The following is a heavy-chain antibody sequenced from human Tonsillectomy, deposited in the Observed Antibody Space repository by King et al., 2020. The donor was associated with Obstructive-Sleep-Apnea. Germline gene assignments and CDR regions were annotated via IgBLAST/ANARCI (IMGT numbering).Heavy chain of an antibody. D-gene: IGHD2-2*01. J-gene: IGHJ6*02. CDR2: IKIKTDGGTP. Sequence: VQLVESGGGLVKPGGSLRLSCAASGFTFSNAWMSWVRQAPGKGLEWVGRIKIKTDGGTPDYAAPVKGRCTISRDDSKNTLYLQMNSLKTEDTAVYYCTTEGDCSSTSYYVWGYYYYGMDVWGQGTTVTVSS. CDR3: TTEGDCSSTSYYVWGYYYYGMDV. V-gene: IGHV3-15*01. CDR1: GFTFSNAW.